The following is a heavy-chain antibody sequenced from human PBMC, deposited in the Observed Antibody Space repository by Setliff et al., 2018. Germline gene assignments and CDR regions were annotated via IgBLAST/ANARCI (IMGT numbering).Heavy chain of an antibody. D-gene: IGHD2-2*01. J-gene: IGHJ4*02. CDR1: RFTFSNYW. V-gene: IGHV3-7*01. CDR3: VRAHSSTLSVHDY. CDR2: IKEDGSEK. Sequence: GGSLRLSCAGSRFTFSNYWMSWVRQAPGKGLEWVANIKEDGSEKYYVDSVKGRFTISRDNAKNSLDLQMDSLRAEDTAVYYCVRAHSSTLSVHDYWGQGTLVTVSS.